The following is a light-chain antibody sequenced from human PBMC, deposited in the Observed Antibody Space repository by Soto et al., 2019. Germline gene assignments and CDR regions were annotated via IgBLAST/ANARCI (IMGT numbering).Light chain of an antibody. CDR2: GAS. Sequence: TVLPQSPGTLSSSPRESSTLSCKASQSVSTSNLAWYQQRPGQAPRLLIYGASRRATGIPDRFSGSGSGTDFTLTISRLQPDDFATYYCQQYNSYGTFGQGTRLEIK. V-gene: IGKV3-20*01. CDR1: QSVSTSN. J-gene: IGKJ5*01. CDR3: QQYNSYGT.